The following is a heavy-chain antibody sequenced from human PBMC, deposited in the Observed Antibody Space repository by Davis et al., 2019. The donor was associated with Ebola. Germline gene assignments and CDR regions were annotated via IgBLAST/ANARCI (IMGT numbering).Heavy chain of an antibody. CDR3: ARLILILGSSWGSSWFDP. V-gene: IGHV4-61*01. J-gene: IGHJ5*02. CDR1: GGSVSSGSYY. D-gene: IGHD6-13*01. CDR2: IYYSGST. Sequence: MPSETLSLTCTVSGGSVSSGSYYWSWIRQPPGKGLEWIGYIYYSGSTNYNPSLKSRVTISVDTSKNQFSLKLSSVTAADTAVYYCARLILILGSSWGSSWFDPWGQGTLVTVSS.